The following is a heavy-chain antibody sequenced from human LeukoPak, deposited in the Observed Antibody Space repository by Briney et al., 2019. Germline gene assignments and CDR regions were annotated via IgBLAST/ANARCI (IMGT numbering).Heavy chain of an antibody. V-gene: IGHV3-21*01. CDR3: ARVAPFDY. CDR2: ISSISSYI. Sequence: RGSLRLSCAASGFTFSSYSINWVRQAPGKGLEWVSSISSISSYIYYADSVKGRFTISRDDAKNSLYLQMNSLRAEDTAVYYCARVAPFDYWGQGTLVTVSS. J-gene: IGHJ4*02. CDR1: GFTFSSYS.